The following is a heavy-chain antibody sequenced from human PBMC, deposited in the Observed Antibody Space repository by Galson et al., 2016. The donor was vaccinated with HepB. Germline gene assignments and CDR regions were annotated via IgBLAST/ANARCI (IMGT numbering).Heavy chain of an antibody. V-gene: IGHV3-53*01. CDR3: VRDVGP. CDR2: IYSTAET. CDR1: GFTVSNNY. D-gene: IGHD3-10*01. Sequence: SLRLSCAASGFTVSNNYVTWVRLTPGKGLEWVSIIYSTAETYYADSVKGRFTISRDHSKNTVYLQMNRLSAEDTAIYYCVRDVGPWGRGTLVTVTS. J-gene: IGHJ5*02.